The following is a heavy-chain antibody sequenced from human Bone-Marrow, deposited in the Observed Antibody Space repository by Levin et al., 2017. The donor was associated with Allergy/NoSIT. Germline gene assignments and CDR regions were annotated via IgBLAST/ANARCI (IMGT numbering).Heavy chain of an antibody. CDR1: GFTLGNHA. J-gene: IGHJ4*02. V-gene: IGHV3-9*01. D-gene: IGHD3-3*01. CDR2: ISWNSGFL. CDR3: ARDKSLRSGVLDD. Sequence: GGSLRLSCAASGFTLGNHAMHWVRQAPGKGLEWVSSISWNSGFLDYADSVKGRFTISRDDAKNSLYLRMNGLTVEDTALYFCARDKSLRSGVLDDWGRETLVTVSS.